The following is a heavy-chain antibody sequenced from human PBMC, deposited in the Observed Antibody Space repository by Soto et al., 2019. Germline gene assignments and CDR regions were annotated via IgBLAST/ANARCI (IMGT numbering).Heavy chain of an antibody. D-gene: IGHD3-3*01. CDR1: GYSISSGYY. Sequence: PSETLSLTCAVSGYSISSGYYWGWIRQPPGKGLEWIGSIYHSGSTYYNPSLKSRVTISVDTSKNQFSLKLSSVTAADTAVYYCAGTIFGEDYYYYYGMDVCGQRATVTVSS. J-gene: IGHJ6*02. CDR2: IYHSGST. CDR3: AGTIFGEDYYYYYGMDV. V-gene: IGHV4-38-2*01.